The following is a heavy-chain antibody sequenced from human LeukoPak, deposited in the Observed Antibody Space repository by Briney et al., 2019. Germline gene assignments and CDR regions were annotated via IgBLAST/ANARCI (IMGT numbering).Heavy chain of an antibody. Sequence: GESLKISCQGSGYSFTSYWIGWVRQMPGKGLEWMGIIYPGDSDTRYSPSFQGQVTISADKSISTAYLQWSSLKASDTAMYYCARSGYCSSTSCWSYNWFDPWGQGTLVTVSS. V-gene: IGHV5-51*01. CDR2: IYPGDSDT. D-gene: IGHD2-2*01. CDR3: ARSGYCSSTSCWSYNWFDP. J-gene: IGHJ5*02. CDR1: GYSFTSYW.